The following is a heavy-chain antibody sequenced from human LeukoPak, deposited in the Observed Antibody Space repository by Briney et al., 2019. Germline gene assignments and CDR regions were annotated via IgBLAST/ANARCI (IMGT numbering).Heavy chain of an antibody. V-gene: IGHV4-59*08. Sequence: SETLSLTCSVSGDYINNYYWNWIRQPPGKELEWIGYSHYTGNTKSNPSLKSLVTTSVDTSKSQFSLKLTSVTAADTAVYYCAKWSSSLRAFDFWGQGILVIVSS. D-gene: IGHD2-15*01. CDR3: AKWSSSLRAFDF. CDR1: GDYINNYY. J-gene: IGHJ4*02. CDR2: SHYTGNT.